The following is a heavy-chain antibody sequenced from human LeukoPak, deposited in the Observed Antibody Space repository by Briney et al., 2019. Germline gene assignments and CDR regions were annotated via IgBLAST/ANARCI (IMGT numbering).Heavy chain of an antibody. CDR3: ARDAYSGNYGNDYYYYMDV. V-gene: IGHV3-21*01. D-gene: IGHD1-26*01. J-gene: IGHJ6*03. CDR2: ITSSGTHI. Sequence: PGGSLRLSCAASGLTFSTYEINWDRQAPGKAMEWVSSITSSGTHIFYADSVRGRFTISRDNAKNSLYLQMGSLGPDDTAVYYCARDAYSGNYGNDYYYYMDVWGKGTTVTISS. CDR1: GLTFSTYE.